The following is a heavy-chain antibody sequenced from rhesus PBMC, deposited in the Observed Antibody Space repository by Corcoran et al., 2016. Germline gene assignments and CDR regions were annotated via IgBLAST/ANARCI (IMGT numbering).Heavy chain of an antibody. CDR2: IIPLVGIT. CDR1: GFTFGSYA. V-gene: IGHV1-198*02. J-gene: IGHJ6*01. D-gene: IGHD4-29*01. CDR3: AITVAEPYYYGLDS. Sequence: QVQLVQSGAEVKKPGASVKVSCKASGFTFGSYAINWVRQAPEQVLEWMGVIIPLVGITTYAWKFQGRGKITADTSTSTAYMELSSLRSEDTAVYYCAITVAEPYYYGLDSWGQGVVVTVSS.